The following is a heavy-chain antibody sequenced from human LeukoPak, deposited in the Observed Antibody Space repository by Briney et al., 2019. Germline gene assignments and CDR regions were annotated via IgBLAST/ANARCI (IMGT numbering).Heavy chain of an antibody. CDR2: ISAYNGNT. V-gene: IGHV1-18*01. CDR3: ARVQRIQLWLLRY. Sequence: GASVKVSCKASGYTFTSYGISWVRQAPGQGLEWMGWISAYNGNTSYAQKLQGRVTMTRNTSISTAYMELSSLRSEDTAVYYCARVQRIQLWLLRYWGQGTLVTVSS. J-gene: IGHJ4*02. D-gene: IGHD5-18*01. CDR1: GYTFTSYG.